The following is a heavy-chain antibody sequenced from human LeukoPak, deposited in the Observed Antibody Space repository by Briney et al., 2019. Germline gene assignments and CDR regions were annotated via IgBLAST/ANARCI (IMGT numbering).Heavy chain of an antibody. J-gene: IGHJ4*02. D-gene: IGHD3-9*01. CDR1: GFTFSDYY. CDR3: ARSGKIYFDWLLDY. V-gene: IGHV3-11*04. Sequence: GGTLRLSCAASGFTFSDYYMSWIRQAPGKGLEWVSYIGRSGTTIHYADSVKGRFTGSWDNAKKSLYLQMNSLRAEDTAVYYCARSGKIYFDWLLDYWGQGTLVTVSS. CDR2: IGRSGTTI.